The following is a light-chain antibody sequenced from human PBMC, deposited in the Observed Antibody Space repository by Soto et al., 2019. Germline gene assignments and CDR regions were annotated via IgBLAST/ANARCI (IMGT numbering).Light chain of an antibody. CDR1: QSISTW. Sequence: DIQMTQSPSTLSASVGDRVTITCRASQSISTWLAWYQQKPGKAPKLLIYKASSLRNGVPSRFSGSGSGTEFTLTICRLQPDDFASYYCQQYNGYPHTFGQGTKLEIK. CDR2: KAS. V-gene: IGKV1-5*03. J-gene: IGKJ2*01. CDR3: QQYNGYPHT.